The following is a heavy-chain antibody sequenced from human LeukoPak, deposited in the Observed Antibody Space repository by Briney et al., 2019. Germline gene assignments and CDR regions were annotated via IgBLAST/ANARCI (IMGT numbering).Heavy chain of an antibody. CDR3: ARGHIQWLPTSYFDY. CDR2: ISSSGSTI. J-gene: IGHJ4*02. D-gene: IGHD6-19*01. Sequence: GGSLRLSCAASGFTFSSYAMSWIRQAPGKGLEWVSYISSSGSTIYYADSVKGRFTISRDNAKNSLYLQMNSLRAEDTAVYYCARGHIQWLPTSYFDYWGQGTLVTVSS. V-gene: IGHV3-11*04. CDR1: GFTFSSYA.